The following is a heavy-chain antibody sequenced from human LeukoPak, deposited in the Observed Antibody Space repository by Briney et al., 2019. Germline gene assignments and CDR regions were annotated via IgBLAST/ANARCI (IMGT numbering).Heavy chain of an antibody. Sequence: GGSLRLSCAASGFIFSSYGMHWVRQAPGKGLEWVALIWYDGSSKHYADSVRGRFTISRDNSKNTLYLQMNSLRAEDTAVYYCARDFELSHWGQGTLVTVSS. CDR3: ARDFELSH. CDR2: IWYDGSSK. CDR1: GFIFSSYG. D-gene: IGHD3-16*02. V-gene: IGHV3-33*01. J-gene: IGHJ4*02.